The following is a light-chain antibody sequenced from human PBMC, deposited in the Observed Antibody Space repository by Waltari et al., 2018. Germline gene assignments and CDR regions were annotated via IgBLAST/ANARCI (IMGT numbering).Light chain of an antibody. Sequence: QSVLTQPPSASGTPGQPATTSCSGGSSNLGTNTATLYRQLPGAAPKLLNYGNYQGPAGVPARFSGSKSGTSASLAISGLQSEDEAEYYCAAWDDRRNGGVFGGGTKLTVL. CDR3: AAWDDRRNGGV. V-gene: IGLV1-44*01. CDR2: GNY. J-gene: IGLJ3*02. CDR1: SSNLGTNT.